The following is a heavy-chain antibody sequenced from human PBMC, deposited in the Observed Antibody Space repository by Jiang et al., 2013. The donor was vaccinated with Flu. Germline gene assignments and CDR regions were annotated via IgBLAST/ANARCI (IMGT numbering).Heavy chain of an antibody. CDR1: TFSFSTYA. CDR3: AKWDFNVYYFDL. CDR2: ISGSGGTA. D-gene: IGHD3-3*01. Sequence: QLVESGGGLVQPGGSLRLSCAVSTFSFSTYAMSWVRQPPGKGLEWVSAISGSGGTAYYADSVKGRFTISRDNSRNTLYLQMNSLRAEDTAVYYCAKWDFNVYYFDLWGRGTLVAVSS. J-gene: IGHJ2*01. V-gene: IGHV3-23*04.